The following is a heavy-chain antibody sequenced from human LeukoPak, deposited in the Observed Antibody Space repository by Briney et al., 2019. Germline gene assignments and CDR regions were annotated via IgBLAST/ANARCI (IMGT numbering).Heavy chain of an antibody. V-gene: IGHV3-48*04. CDR3: GRGMRDYYGLDY. J-gene: IGHJ4*02. CDR2: ISHTGSTM. Sequence: GGSLRLSCAASGFRFSSYSMNWVRQAPGKGLEWVSYISHTGSTMSYADSVKGRFTISRDNARNSLHLQMNRLTVEDTAVYYCGRGMRDYYGLDYWGQGILVTVSS. D-gene: IGHD3-10*01. CDR1: GFRFSSYS.